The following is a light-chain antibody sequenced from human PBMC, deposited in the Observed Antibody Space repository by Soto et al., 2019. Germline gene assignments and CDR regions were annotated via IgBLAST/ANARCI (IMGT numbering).Light chain of an antibody. CDR3: QQYKSWPIT. J-gene: IGKJ5*01. Sequence: EIVLTQSPGTLSLSPGQRATLSCRASQSVSSNLAWYQQQPGQAPRLLIYGASTRATGIPARFSGSGSGTEFTLTISGLQSEDSAIYFCQQYKSWPITFGQGTRLEIK. CDR2: GAS. V-gene: IGKV3-15*01. CDR1: QSVSSN.